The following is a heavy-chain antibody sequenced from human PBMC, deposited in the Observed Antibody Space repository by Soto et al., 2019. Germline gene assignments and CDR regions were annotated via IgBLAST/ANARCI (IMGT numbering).Heavy chain of an antibody. CDR3: ARDFDADSRTDFAY. D-gene: IGHD4-17*01. CDR2: ISGNGRII. Sequence: QVQLVESGGGLVKPGGSLRLSCATSGFIFSDYYMHWIRQAPGKGLEWISYISGNGRIIQYADSAKGRFTISRDNAQNSLYLQMNSLRAEDTALYFCARDFDADSRTDFAYWGQGTLGTVAS. V-gene: IGHV3-11*01. J-gene: IGHJ4*02. CDR1: GFIFSDYY.